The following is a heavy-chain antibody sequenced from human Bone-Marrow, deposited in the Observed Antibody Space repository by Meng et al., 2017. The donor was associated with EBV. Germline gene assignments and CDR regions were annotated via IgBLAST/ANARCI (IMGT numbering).Heavy chain of an antibody. CDR2: ISYRTTT. Sequence: LPRQAAGPGLVEPSETLSLICTVSGGSISSSSIFGGWFRQSPGKGLEWIGTISYRTTTYFTFSLRSRVTISVDTSKNHFSLKLHSVTASDTAVYYCASQVYYSSGRLRGWFDPWGQGTLVTVSS. J-gene: IGHJ5*02. CDR1: GGSISSSSIF. D-gene: IGHD3-10*01. CDR3: ASQVYYSSGRLRGWFDP. V-gene: IGHV4-39*02.